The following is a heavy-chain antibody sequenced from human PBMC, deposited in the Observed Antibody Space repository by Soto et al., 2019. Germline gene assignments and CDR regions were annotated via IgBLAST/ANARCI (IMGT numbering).Heavy chain of an antibody. CDR3: VRGGGGGLFGP. J-gene: IGHJ5*02. CDR2: IKSKADGGTT. Sequence: GGSLRLSCAASEFTFANAWISWVRQAPGKGLEWVGRIKSKADGGTTDYAAPVKGRFTISRDNAKRSLYLQMMSLTAEDTAIYYCVRGGGGGLFGPWGQGTMVTVSS. D-gene: IGHD2-15*01. CDR1: EFTFANAW. V-gene: IGHV3-15*01.